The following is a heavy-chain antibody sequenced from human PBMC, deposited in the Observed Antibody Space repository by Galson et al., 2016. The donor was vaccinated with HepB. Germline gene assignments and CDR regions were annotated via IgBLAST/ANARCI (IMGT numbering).Heavy chain of an antibody. D-gene: IGHD2-15*01. CDR3: TRGSFSRRGALHFDY. Sequence: SLRLSCAASGFTFSSFSMNWVRQSPGKGLEWVAVISHDGSNTYDADSVKGRFTISRDNSKKTLYLETNSLRPEDTAVYYCTRGSFSRRGALHFDYWGQGALVTVSS. V-gene: IGHV3-30-3*01. J-gene: IGHJ4*02. CDR1: GFTFSSFS. CDR2: ISHDGSNT.